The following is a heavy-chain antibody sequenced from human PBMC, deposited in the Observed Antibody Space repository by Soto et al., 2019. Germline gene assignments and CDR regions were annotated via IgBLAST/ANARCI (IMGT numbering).Heavy chain of an antibody. D-gene: IGHD3-10*01. CDR3: AKDHFGSGSYRFDY. CDR1: GFTFSNYA. J-gene: IGHJ4*02. Sequence: GGSLSLACAASGFTFSNYAMNWVRQAPGKGLEWVSGISDGGGDTYYADSVKGRFTISRDNSKNTLYLQMTSLRAEDTAVYHCAKDHFGSGSYRFDYWGQGTLVTVSS. CDR2: ISDGGGDT. V-gene: IGHV3-23*01.